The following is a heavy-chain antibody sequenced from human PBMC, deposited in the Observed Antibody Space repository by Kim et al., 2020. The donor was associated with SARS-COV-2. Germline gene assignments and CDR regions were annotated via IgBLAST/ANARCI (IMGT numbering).Heavy chain of an antibody. V-gene: IGHV3-15*01. J-gene: IGHJ6*02. CDR3: TTDTHYDILTGYPDYYYYYGMDV. CDR2: IKSKTDGGTT. CDR1: GFTFSNAW. Sequence: GGSLRLSCAASGFTFSNAWMSWVRQAPGKGLEWVGRIKSKTDGGTTDYAAPVKGRFTISRDDSKNTLYLQMNSLKTEDTAVYYCTTDTHYDILTGYPDYYYYYGMDVWGQGTTVTVSS. D-gene: IGHD3-9*01.